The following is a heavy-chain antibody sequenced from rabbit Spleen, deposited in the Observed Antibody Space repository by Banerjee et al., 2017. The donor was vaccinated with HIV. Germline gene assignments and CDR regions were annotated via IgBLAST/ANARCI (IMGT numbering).Heavy chain of an antibody. V-gene: IGHV1S40*01. CDR3: ARDTGSSFSSYGMDL. CDR1: GVSFSANSY. J-gene: IGHJ6*01. D-gene: IGHD8-1*01. CDR2: IDAGSSGFT. Sequence: QSLEESGGDLVKPGASLTLTCIASGVSFSANSYMCWVRQAPGKGLEWVVCIDAGSSGFTYFASWAKGRFTISKTSSTTVTLQMTSLTAADTATYFCARDTGSSFSSYGMDLWGPGTLVTVS.